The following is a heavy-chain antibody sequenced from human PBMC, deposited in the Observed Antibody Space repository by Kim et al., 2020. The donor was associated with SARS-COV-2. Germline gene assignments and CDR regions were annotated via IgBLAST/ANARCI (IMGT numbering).Heavy chain of an antibody. J-gene: IGHJ4*02. CDR1: GFTFTSSA. CDR3: AAASHYGYYFDY. D-gene: IGHD4-17*01. CDR2: IVVGSGNT. V-gene: IGHV1-58*01. Sequence: SVKVSCKASGFTFTSSAVQWVRQARGQRLEWIGWIVVGSGNTNYAQKFQERVTITRDMSTSTAYMELSSLRSEDTAVYYCAAASHYGYYFDYWGQGTLVTVSS.